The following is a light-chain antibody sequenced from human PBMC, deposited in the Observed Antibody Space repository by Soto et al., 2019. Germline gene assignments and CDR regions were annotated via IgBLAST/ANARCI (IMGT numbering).Light chain of an antibody. J-gene: IGKJ5*01. CDR3: QQCSDWPLFT. CDR1: QRVSSY. Sequence: EIVRTQSPATLSVSPGERVTLSCSASQRVSSYLARYQHKPCQPPSLLIYGASTRPTGIPARFSGSGSGTDFTLTISSMQSEDFAVYCCQQCSDWPLFTFGPGTRLEIK. V-gene: IGKV3-15*01. CDR2: GAS.